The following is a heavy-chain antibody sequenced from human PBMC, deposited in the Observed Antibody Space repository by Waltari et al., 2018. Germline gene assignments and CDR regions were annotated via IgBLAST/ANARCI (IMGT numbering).Heavy chain of an antibody. CDR1: GDSISRNY. J-gene: IGHJ4*02. CDR2: IFYTGST. D-gene: IGHD3-10*01. V-gene: IGHV4-59*01. Sequence: QVQLQESGPGVVEPSETLSLTCTVSGDSISRNYWSWIRQPPGKGLEWIGYIFYTGSTNYNPALNSRVTISVDTSKNQFSLKLRSVTAADTAVYYCARIVMGPEITIGFDYWGQGTLVTVSS. CDR3: ARIVMGPEITIGFDY.